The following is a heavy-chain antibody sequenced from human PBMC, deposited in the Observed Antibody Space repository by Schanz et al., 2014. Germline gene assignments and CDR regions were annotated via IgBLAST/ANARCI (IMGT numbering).Heavy chain of an antibody. D-gene: IGHD3-22*01. J-gene: IGHJ4*02. V-gene: IGHV3-7*04. CDR2: IRQEGSEK. CDR3: AKEDRTHSSDYVY. CDR1: GFTFSNYW. Sequence: VQLVESGGGLVQPGESLRVSCAASGFTFSNYWMSWVRQAPGKGLEWVANIRQEGSEKYYVDSVKGRFTISRDDSKNTLYLQMNSLRPEDTAVYYCAKEDRTHSSDYVYWGQGTLVTVAS.